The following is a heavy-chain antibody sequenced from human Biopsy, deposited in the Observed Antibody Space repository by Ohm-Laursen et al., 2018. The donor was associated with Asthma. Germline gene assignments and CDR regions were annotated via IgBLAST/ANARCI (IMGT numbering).Heavy chain of an antibody. V-gene: IGHV3-23*01. CDR2: ISGSGGST. Sequence: LSCAASGFTFDDYAMHWVRQAPGKGLEWVSAISGSGGSTYYADSVKGRFTISRDNSKNTLYLQMNSLRAEDTAVYYCAKDRDYDILTGPPGFDYWGQGTLVTVSS. J-gene: IGHJ4*02. D-gene: IGHD3-9*01. CDR1: GFTFDDYA. CDR3: AKDRDYDILTGPPGFDY.